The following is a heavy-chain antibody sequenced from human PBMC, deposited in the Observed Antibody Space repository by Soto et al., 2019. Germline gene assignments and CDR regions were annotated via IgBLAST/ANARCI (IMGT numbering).Heavy chain of an antibody. J-gene: IGHJ6*02. CDR3: ATPKYYDFWSGYYKGRDYYYGMDV. D-gene: IGHD3-3*01. CDR2: ISGSGGST. CDR1: GFTFSSYA. V-gene: IGHV3-23*01. Sequence: HPGGSLRLSCAASGFTFSSYAMSWVRQAPGKGLEWVSAISGSGGSTYYADSVKGRFTISRDNSKNTLYLQMNSLRAEDTAVYYCATPKYYDFWSGYYKGRDYYYGMDVWGQGTTVTVSS.